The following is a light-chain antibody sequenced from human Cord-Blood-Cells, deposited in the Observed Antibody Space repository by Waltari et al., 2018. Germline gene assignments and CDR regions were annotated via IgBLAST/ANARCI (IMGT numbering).Light chain of an antibody. J-gene: IGKJ4*01. CDR2: DAS. V-gene: IGKV3-11*01. CDR3: QQRSNWLT. CDR1: QCVSSY. Sequence: EIVLTQSPATLSLSPGERATLSCRASQCVSSYLAWYQQKPGQAPRLLIYDASNRATGIPARFSSSGSVTDFTLTISSLEPEDFAVYYCQQRSNWLTFGGGTKVEIK.